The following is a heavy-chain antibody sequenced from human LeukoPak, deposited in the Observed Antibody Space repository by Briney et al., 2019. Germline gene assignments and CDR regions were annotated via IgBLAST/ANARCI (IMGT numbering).Heavy chain of an antibody. D-gene: IGHD2-8*02. CDR3: ARDRLVPWNFDY. V-gene: IGHV3-7*01. Sequence: GGSLRLSCAASGFTFSNYAMTWVRQAPGKGLEWVANIKQDGSEKYYVDSVKGRFTISRDNAKNSLYLQMNSLGAEDTAVYYCARDRLVPWNFDYWGQGTLVTVSS. CDR1: GFTFSNYA. J-gene: IGHJ4*02. CDR2: IKQDGSEK.